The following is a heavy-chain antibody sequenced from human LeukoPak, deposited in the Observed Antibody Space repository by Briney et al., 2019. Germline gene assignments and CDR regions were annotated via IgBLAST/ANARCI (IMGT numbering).Heavy chain of an antibody. CDR2: INPNSGGT. V-gene: IGHV1-2*02. CDR1: GYTFTGYY. J-gene: IGHJ5*02. D-gene: IGHD3-10*01. Sequence: ASVKVSCKASGYTFTGYYMHWVRQAPGQGLEWMGWINPNSGGTNYAQKFQGRVTMTRDTSISTAYMELSRLRSDDTAVYYCARDIGVTMARGVKNWFDPWGQGTLVTVSS. CDR3: ARDIGVTMARGVKNWFDP.